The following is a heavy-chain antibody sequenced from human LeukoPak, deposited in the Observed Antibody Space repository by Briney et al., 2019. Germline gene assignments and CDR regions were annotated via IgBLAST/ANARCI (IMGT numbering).Heavy chain of an antibody. V-gene: IGHV3-20*04. CDR2: INWNGGST. Sequence: GGSLRLSCAASGFTFSSYAMSWVRQAPGKGLEWVSGINWNGGSTGYADSVKGRFTISRDNAKNSLYLQMNSLRAEDTALYYCARAAGIAAAGVADYWGQGTLVTVSS. CDR3: ARAAGIAAAGVADY. CDR1: GFTFSSYA. D-gene: IGHD6-13*01. J-gene: IGHJ4*02.